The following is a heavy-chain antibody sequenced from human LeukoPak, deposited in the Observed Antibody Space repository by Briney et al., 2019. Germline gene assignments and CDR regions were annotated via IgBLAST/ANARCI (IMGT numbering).Heavy chain of an antibody. Sequence: SETLSLTCTVSGGSISSYYWSWIRQPAGKGLEWIGRIYTSGSTNYNPSLKSRVTMSVDTSKNQFSLKLSSVTAADTAVYYCARDRLELPFHAFDIWGQGTMVTVSS. V-gene: IGHV4-4*07. CDR3: ARDRLELPFHAFDI. J-gene: IGHJ3*02. CDR1: GGSISSYY. CDR2: IYTSGST. D-gene: IGHD1-7*01.